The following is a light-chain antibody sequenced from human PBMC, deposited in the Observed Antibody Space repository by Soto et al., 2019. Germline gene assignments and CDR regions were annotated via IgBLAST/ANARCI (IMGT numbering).Light chain of an antibody. J-gene: IGLJ2*01. CDR3: VLYMGSDVV. CDR2: STN. V-gene: IGLV8-61*01. Sequence: QAVVTQEPSFSVSPGGSVTLTCALDSGSVSTVHYPSWYRQTPGQAPRTLIYSTNSRSSGVPDRFSGSILGNKSALTITGAQADDESAYFCVLYMGSDVVFGGGTKVTVL. CDR1: SGSVSTVHY.